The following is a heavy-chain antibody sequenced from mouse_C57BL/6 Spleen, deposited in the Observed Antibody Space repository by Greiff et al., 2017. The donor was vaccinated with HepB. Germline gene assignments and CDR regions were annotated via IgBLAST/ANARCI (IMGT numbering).Heavy chain of an antibody. Sequence: LVESGAELARPGASVKLSCKASGYTFTSYGISWVKQRTGQGLEWIGEIYPRSGNTYYNEKFKGKATLTADKSSSTAYMELRSLTSEDSAVYFCARRDYYGSSPYYAMDYWGQGTSVTVSS. CDR2: IYPRSGNT. CDR1: GYTFTSYG. D-gene: IGHD1-1*01. CDR3: ARRDYYGSSPYYAMDY. J-gene: IGHJ4*01. V-gene: IGHV1-81*01.